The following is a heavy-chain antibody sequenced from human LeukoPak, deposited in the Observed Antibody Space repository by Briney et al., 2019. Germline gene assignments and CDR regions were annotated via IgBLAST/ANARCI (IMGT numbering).Heavy chain of an antibody. CDR3: ARPLVVPAAFQAGDAFDI. CDR1: GGSFSGYY. Sequence: PSETLSLTCAVYGGSFSGYYWSWIRQPPGKGLEWIGEINHSGSTNYNPSLKSRVTISVDTSKNQFSLKLSSVTAADTAVYYCARPLVVPAAFQAGDAFDIWGQGTMVTVSS. V-gene: IGHV4-34*01. D-gene: IGHD2-2*01. J-gene: IGHJ3*02. CDR2: INHSGST.